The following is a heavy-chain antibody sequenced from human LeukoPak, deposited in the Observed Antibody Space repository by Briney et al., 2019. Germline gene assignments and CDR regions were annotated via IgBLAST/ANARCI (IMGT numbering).Heavy chain of an antibody. J-gene: IGHJ3*01. V-gene: IGHV3-23*01. Sequence: GGSLRLSCAASGFPFGDFAMTWVRQVPGGGLQRVSTITRSGQNTYYADSVKGRFTISRDDYKGMLYLQMNSLRAEDTAMYYCAKDDYCSIPGCVIDALVVWGQGTVVTVSS. CDR1: GFPFGDFA. D-gene: IGHD4-11*01. CDR3: AKDDYCSIPGCVIDALVV. CDR2: ITRSGQNT.